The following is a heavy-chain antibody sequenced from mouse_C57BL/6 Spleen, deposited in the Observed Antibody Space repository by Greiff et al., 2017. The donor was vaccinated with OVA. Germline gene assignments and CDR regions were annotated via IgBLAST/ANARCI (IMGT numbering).Heavy chain of an antibody. CDR1: GYSFTDYN. J-gene: IGHJ3*01. V-gene: IGHV1-39*01. D-gene: IGHD1-1*01. CDR3: APHYYGSMFAY. Sequence: EVKLVESGPELVKPGASVKISCKASGYSFTDYNMNWVKQSNGKSLEWIGVINPNYGTTSYNQKFKGKATLTVDQSSSTAYMQLNSLTSEDSAVYYCAPHYYGSMFAYWGQGTLVTVSA. CDR2: INPNYGTT.